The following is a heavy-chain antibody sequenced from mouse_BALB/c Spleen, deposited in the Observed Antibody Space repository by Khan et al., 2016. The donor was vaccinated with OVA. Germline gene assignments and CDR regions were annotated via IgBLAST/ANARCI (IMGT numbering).Heavy chain of an antibody. CDR3: AEEYWFTY. CDR1: GFTFSNYA. J-gene: IGHJ3*01. D-gene: IGHD2-10*02. CDR2: ISSGGNT. V-gene: IGHV5-6-5*01. Sequence: EVELVESGGGLVQPGGSLKLSCTASGFTFSNYAMSWVRQTPEKRLEWVASISSGGNTYYPDREKGRFAILRDNARYILSLQMSSLTSEDTAMYYYAEEYWFTYWGQGTLVTVSA.